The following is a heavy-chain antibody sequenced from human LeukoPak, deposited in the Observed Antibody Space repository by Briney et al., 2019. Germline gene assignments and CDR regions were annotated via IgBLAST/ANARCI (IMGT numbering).Heavy chain of an antibody. CDR3: AKVLRERFGVVSDAFDI. CDR2: ISGSGGST. D-gene: IGHD3-3*01. CDR1: GFTFSSYA. J-gene: IGHJ3*02. V-gene: IGHV3-23*01. Sequence: PGGSLRLSCAASGFTFSSYAMSWVRQAPGKGLEWVSAISGSGGSTYYADSVKGRSTISRDNSKNTLYLQMNTLRAEDTAVYYCAKVLRERFGVVSDAFDIWGQGTMVTVSS.